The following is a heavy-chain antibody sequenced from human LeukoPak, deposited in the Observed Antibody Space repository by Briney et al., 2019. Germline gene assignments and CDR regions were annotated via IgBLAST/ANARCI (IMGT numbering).Heavy chain of an antibody. Sequence: PGGSLRLSCAASGFTFSSYGMHWVRQAPGMGLEWVAVISSDGNNKNYVDSVKGRFTFSRDNTKNTLYLQMNSLRAEDTAVYYCAKGNDIGGYYYPHFDYWGQGTLVTVSS. J-gene: IGHJ4*02. D-gene: IGHD3-22*01. CDR1: GFTFSSYG. CDR3: AKGNDIGGYYYPHFDY. V-gene: IGHV3-30*18. CDR2: ISSDGNNK.